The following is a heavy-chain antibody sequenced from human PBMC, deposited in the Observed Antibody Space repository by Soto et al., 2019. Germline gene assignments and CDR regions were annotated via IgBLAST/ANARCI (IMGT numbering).Heavy chain of an antibody. D-gene: IGHD2-15*01. CDR3: AKDPLYCSGGSCRGTNYYYYYMDV. Sequence: GGSLRLSCAASGFTFSSYGMHWVRQAPGKGLEWVAVISYDGSNKYYADSVKGRFTISRDNSKNTLYLQMNSLRAEDTAVYYCAKDPLYCSGGSCRGTNYYYYYMDVWGKGTTVTVSS. CDR2: ISYDGSNK. CDR1: GFTFSSYG. V-gene: IGHV3-30*18. J-gene: IGHJ6*03.